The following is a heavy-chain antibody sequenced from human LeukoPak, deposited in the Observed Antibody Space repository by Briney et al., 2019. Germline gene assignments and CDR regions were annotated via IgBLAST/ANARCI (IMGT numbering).Heavy chain of an antibody. CDR1: GGSISSYY. Sequence: PSETLSLTCTVSGGSISSYYWSWIRQPPGKGLEGFGYIYTSGSTNYNPSLKSRVTISVDTSKNQFSLKLSSVTAADTAVYYCARRVVVVTALDYYYYMDVWGKGTTVTVSS. CDR3: ARRVVVVTALDYYYYMDV. J-gene: IGHJ6*03. CDR2: IYTSGST. D-gene: IGHD2-21*02. V-gene: IGHV4-4*09.